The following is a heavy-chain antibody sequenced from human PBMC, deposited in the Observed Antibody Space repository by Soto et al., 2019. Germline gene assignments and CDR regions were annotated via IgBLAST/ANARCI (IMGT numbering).Heavy chain of an antibody. J-gene: IGHJ4*02. Sequence: EVQLLESGGGLVQPGGSLRLSCAASGFTFSSYAMSWVRQAPGKGLEWVSVISGSGGSTYYADSVKGRFTISRDNSKNTLYLQMNSLRAEDTAVYDWARRTSGWYLDYWGQGTLVTVSS. CDR3: ARRTSGWYLDY. D-gene: IGHD6-19*01. V-gene: IGHV3-23*01. CDR1: GFTFSSYA. CDR2: ISGSGGST.